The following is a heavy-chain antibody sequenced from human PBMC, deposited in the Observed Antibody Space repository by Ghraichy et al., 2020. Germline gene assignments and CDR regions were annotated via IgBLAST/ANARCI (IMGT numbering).Heavy chain of an antibody. CDR3: ARDWKGMDV. CDR2: IWYDGSNK. V-gene: IGHV3-33*01. J-gene: IGHJ6*02. D-gene: IGHD1-1*01. Sequence: LSLTCAASGFTFSSYAMHWVRQALGKGLEWVAVIWYDGSNKYYADSVKGRFTISRDNSKNTLYLQMNSLRGEDTAVHYCARDWKGMDVWGQGTTVTVSS. CDR1: GFTFSSYA.